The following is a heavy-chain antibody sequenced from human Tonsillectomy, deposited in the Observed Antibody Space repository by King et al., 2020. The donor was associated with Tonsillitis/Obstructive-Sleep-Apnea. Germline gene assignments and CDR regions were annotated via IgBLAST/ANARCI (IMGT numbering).Heavy chain of an antibody. Sequence: VQLVEYGGGVVQPGRSLRLSCAASGFTFSSYGMHWVRQAPGKGLEWVAVISYDGSNKYYADSVKGRFTISRDNSKNTLYLQMNSLRAEDTAVYYCAKDLVNCSSTSCYDYYYYYMDVWGKGTTVTVSS. CDR1: GFTFSSYG. CDR2: ISYDGSNK. V-gene: IGHV3-30*18. CDR3: AKDLVNCSSTSCYDYYYYYMDV. J-gene: IGHJ6*03. D-gene: IGHD2-2*01.